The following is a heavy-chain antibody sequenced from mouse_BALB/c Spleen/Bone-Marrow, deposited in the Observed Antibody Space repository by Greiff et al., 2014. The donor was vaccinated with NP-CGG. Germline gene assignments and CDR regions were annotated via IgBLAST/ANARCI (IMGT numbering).Heavy chain of an antibody. D-gene: IGHD2-1*01. CDR2: ISYSGTT. CDR3: ERWDFGNHYAMDY. V-gene: IGHV3-8*02. Sequence: SLTCSFTGDSITSGFWNWIRKFPGNKLEYMGYISYSGTTYYNPSLKSRISFTRDSSKNQYYLQLISVTTEDTATYFCERWDFGNHYAMDYGGQGASVIGS. CDR1: GDSITSGF. J-gene: IGHJ4*01.